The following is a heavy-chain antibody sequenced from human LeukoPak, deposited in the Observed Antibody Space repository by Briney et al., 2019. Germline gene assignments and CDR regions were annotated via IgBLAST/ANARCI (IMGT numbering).Heavy chain of an antibody. J-gene: IGHJ4*02. Sequence: ASVKVSCKASGYTFTGYYMHWVRQAPGQGLEWMGWINPNSGGTNYAQKSQDRVTMIRDTSISTAYMELSRLRSDEPAVYYWARKYYQLLSLFDYWGQGTLVTVSS. CDR3: ARKYYQLLSLFDY. CDR1: GYTFTGYY. D-gene: IGHD2-2*01. CDR2: INPNSGGT. V-gene: IGHV1-2*02.